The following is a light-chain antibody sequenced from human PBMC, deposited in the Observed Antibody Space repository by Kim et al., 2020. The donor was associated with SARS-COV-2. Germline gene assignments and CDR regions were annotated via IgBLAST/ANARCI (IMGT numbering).Light chain of an antibody. CDR1: QAIRTS. V-gene: IGKV1D-12*01. J-gene: IGKJ5*01. CDR3: QQSDTFPIT. Sequence: PSLGDRVTFTFRASQAIRTSLTLYQQKPGKAPKFLISSASTLQSGVPSRFSGSGSGTDFTLTISSLQPEDFATYYCQQSDTFPITFGQGTRLEIK. CDR2: SAS.